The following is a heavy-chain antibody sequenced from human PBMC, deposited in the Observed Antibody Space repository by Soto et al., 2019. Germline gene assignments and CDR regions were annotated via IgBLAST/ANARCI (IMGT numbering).Heavy chain of an antibody. CDR1: GGSFSGLY. CDR3: ARGFYFDY. CDR2: INHSGST. Sequence: SETLSLTCAVYGGSFSGLYWSWIRQPPGKGLEWIGEINHSGSTNYNPSLKSRVTISVDTSKNQFSLKLSSVTAADTAVYYCARGFYFDYWGQGTLVTVSS. V-gene: IGHV4-34*01. J-gene: IGHJ4*02.